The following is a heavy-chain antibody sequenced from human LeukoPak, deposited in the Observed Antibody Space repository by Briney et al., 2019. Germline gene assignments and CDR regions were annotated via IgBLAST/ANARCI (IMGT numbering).Heavy chain of an antibody. Sequence: GGSLRLSCAASGFTFSSSWMSWVRQAPGKGLEWVSAISGSGGRTYYADSVKGRFTISRDNSKNTLYLQMNSLRAEDTAIYYCAKAGRGGAITMVRGVKGDYYYMDVWGKGTTVTISS. CDR2: ISGSGGRT. J-gene: IGHJ6*03. CDR1: GFTFSSSW. CDR3: AKAGRGGAITMVRGVKGDYYYMDV. V-gene: IGHV3-23*01. D-gene: IGHD3-10*01.